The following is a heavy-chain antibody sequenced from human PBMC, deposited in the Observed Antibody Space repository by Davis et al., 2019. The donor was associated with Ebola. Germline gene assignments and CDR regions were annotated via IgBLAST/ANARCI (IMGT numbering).Heavy chain of an antibody. CDR2: FDPEDGEA. V-gene: IGHV1-24*01. CDR3: ARDKDAVTTGSNYGMDV. D-gene: IGHD4-17*01. Sequence: ASVKVSCKASGYTFTSYYMHWVRQAPGKGLEWMGSFDPEDGEAIYAQKFQDRVIVTEDTSTDTAYMELSSLRSDDTAVYYCARDKDAVTTGSNYGMDVWGQGTTVTVSS. J-gene: IGHJ6*02. CDR1: GYTFTSYY.